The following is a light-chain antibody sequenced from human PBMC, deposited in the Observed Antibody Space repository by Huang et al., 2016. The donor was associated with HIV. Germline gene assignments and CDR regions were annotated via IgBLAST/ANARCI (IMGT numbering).Light chain of an antibody. Sequence: EIVMTQSPATLSVSPGERATLSCRASQSVRSKLAWYQQKPGQAPRLLIYGASTRATGVPARFSGSVSGTEFTLTISSLQSEDFAVYYCQQYNNWPWTFGQGTKVEIK. CDR3: QQYNNWPWT. CDR2: GAS. V-gene: IGKV3-15*01. J-gene: IGKJ1*01. CDR1: QSVRSK.